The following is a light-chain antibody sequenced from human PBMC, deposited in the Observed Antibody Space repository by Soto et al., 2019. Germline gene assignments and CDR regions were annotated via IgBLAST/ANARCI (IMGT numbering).Light chain of an antibody. CDR1: QSVNSRY. J-gene: IGKJ2*01. CDR3: QQYGSSPLYA. CDR2: GAS. V-gene: IGKV3-20*01. Sequence: EIMLTQSPGTLSLSPGETATLSCRASQSVNSRYLAWYQQKPGQAPRLLIYGASNRATGIPDRFSGSVSGTAITLTISTLEPEDFAVYYCQQYGSSPLYAFGQGTILESK.